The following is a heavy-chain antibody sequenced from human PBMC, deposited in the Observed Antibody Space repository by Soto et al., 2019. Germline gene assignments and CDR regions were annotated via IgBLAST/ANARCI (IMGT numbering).Heavy chain of an antibody. CDR1: GGSFSGYY. CDR3: AIGLIVVVPAATNWFDP. D-gene: IGHD2-2*01. J-gene: IGHJ5*02. CDR2: INHSGST. Sequence: SETLSLTCAVYGGSFSGYYWSWNRQPPGKGLEWIGEINHSGSTNYNPSLKSRVTISVDTSKNQFSLKLSSVTAADTAVYFFAIGLIVVVPAATNWFDPWGQGTLVTVSS. V-gene: IGHV4-34*01.